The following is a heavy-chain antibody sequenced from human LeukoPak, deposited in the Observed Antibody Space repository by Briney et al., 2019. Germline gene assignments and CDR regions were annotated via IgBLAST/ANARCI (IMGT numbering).Heavy chain of an antibody. V-gene: IGHV3-43D*04. CDR1: GFTFDDYA. Sequence: PGGSLRLSCAASGFTFDDYAMHWVRQAPGKGLEWVSLISWDGGSTYYADSVKGRFTISRDNSKNSLYLQMNSLRAEDTALYYCAKVSCGGDCYSPWYYFDYWGQGTLVTVPS. D-gene: IGHD2-21*01. CDR2: ISWDGGST. J-gene: IGHJ4*02. CDR3: AKVSCGGDCYSPWYYFDY.